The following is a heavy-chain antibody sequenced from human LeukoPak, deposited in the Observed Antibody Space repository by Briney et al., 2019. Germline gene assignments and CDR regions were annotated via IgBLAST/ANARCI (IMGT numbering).Heavy chain of an antibody. CDR3: ARDGGYSSSPADWFDP. CDR2: VHPDTGYA. D-gene: IGHD6-13*01. V-gene: IGHV1-8*01. Sequence: ASVKVSCKTSGYPFTTYEINWVRQAAGQGLEWMGWVHPDTGYADYAQKFQGRVTMTSDTSISTAYMELSSLRSDDTAVYYCARDGGYSSSPADWFDPWGQGTLVTVSS. CDR1: GYPFTTYE. J-gene: IGHJ5*02.